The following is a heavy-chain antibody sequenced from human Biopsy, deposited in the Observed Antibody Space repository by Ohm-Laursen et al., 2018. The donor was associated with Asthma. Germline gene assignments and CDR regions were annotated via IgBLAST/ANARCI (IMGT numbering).Heavy chain of an antibody. Sequence: SLRFSCTASGFTVSRDHMFWVRQAPGKGLEWVSVIYSGGTSHTADSVRGRFTISRDFSKNTLHPQMHSLRVEDTAVYYCARGDSSGWSHYYFGYWGQGTLVTVSS. CDR3: ARGDSSGWSHYYFGY. CDR1: GFTVSRDH. V-gene: IGHV3-53*01. D-gene: IGHD6-19*01. CDR2: IYSGGTS. J-gene: IGHJ4*02.